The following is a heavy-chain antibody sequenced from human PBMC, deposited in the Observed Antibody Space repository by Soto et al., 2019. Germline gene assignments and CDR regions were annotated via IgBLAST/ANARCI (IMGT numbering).Heavy chain of an antibody. V-gene: IGHV1-69*12. CDR3: ARDLSSPVMGDYYYYGMDV. CDR1: GGTFSSYA. CDR2: IIPIFGTA. Sequence: QVQLVQSGAEVKKPGSSVKVSCKASGGTFSSYAISWVRQAPGQGLEWMGGIIPIFGTANYAQKFQGRVTITADESTSTAYMELSSLRSEDTAVYYCARDLSSPVMGDYYYYGMDVWGQGTTVTVSS. D-gene: IGHD2-21*01. J-gene: IGHJ6*02.